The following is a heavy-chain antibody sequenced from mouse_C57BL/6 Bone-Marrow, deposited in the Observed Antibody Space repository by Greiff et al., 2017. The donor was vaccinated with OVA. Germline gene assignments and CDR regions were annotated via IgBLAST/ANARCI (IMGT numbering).Heavy chain of an antibody. J-gene: IGHJ4*01. D-gene: IGHD1-1*01. Sequence: VQLQQSGPELVRPGASVKISCKAPGYTFTSHWMQWVRQRPGQGLEWIGEIFPGSGSTYYNEKFKGKATLTVDTSSSTAYMQLSSLTSEDSSVDFCARFNYYGSSWGYAMDYWGQGTSVTVSS. V-gene: IGHV1-56*01. CDR3: ARFNYYGSSWGYAMDY. CDR2: IFPGSGST. CDR1: GYTFTSHW.